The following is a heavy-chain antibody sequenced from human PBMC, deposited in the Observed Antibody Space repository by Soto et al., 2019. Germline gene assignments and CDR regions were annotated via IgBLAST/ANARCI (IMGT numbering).Heavy chain of an antibody. Sequence: AAVKVSCKASGYTFTSYGISWVRQAPGQGLEWMGWISAYNGNTNYAQKLQGRVTMTTDTSTSTAYMELRSLRSDDTAVYYCARDSAGFSIFDYWGQGTLVTVCS. CDR1: GYTFTSYG. J-gene: IGHJ4*02. CDR2: ISAYNGNT. D-gene: IGHD3-3*01. CDR3: ARDSAGFSIFDY. V-gene: IGHV1-18*04.